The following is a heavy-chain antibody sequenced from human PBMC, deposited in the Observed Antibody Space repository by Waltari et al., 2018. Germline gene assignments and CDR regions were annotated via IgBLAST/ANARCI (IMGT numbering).Heavy chain of an antibody. CDR1: GYSISSGYY. CDR2: IYFSGST. J-gene: IGHJ4*02. CDR3: ARDPGYYDTSGYPAYFDY. D-gene: IGHD3-22*01. V-gene: IGHV4-38-2*02. Sequence: QVQLQESGPGLVKPSETLSLTCTVSGYSISSGYYWGWIRQPPGKGLEWIGSIYFSGSTYTTPSLKSRVTISVDTSKNQFSLKLSSVTAADTSVYYCARDPGYYDTSGYPAYFDYWGQGTLVTVSS.